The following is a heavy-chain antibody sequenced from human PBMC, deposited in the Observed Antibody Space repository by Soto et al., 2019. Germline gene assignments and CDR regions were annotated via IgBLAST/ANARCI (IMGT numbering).Heavy chain of an antibody. Sequence: XSVKVSCKASGYTFTCYYMHWVRQAPGQGLEWMGWINPNSGGTNYAQKFQGWVTMTRDTSISTAYMELSRLRSDDTAVYYCARDGGEDYFDYWGQGTLVTVSS. CDR3: ARDGGEDYFDY. CDR2: INPNSGGT. J-gene: IGHJ4*02. CDR1: GYTFTCYY. D-gene: IGHD3-16*01. V-gene: IGHV1-2*04.